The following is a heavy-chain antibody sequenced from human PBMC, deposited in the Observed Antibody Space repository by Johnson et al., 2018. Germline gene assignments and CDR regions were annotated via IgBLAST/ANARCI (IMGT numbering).Heavy chain of an antibody. Sequence: EVQLLETGGLVVQPGGSLRLSCVTSGFTFGEYAMHWVRQAPGKGLEWVSLVSWDGSTTYYADSVQGRFTISRDNSKNSLYLQMNGLRTEDTALYYCARGDFPKSDFFYNYYYMGVWGKGTTVTVSS. CDR2: VSWDGSTT. CDR1: GFTFGEYA. V-gene: IGHV3-43*01. CDR3: ARGDFPKSDFFYNYYYMGV. J-gene: IGHJ6*03. D-gene: IGHD2/OR15-2a*01.